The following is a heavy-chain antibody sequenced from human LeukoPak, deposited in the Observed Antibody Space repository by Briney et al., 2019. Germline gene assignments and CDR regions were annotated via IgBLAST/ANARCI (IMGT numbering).Heavy chain of an antibody. CDR3: AALPVNTVTGIDY. CDR2: IYHSGST. V-gene: IGHV4-59*04. CDR1: GGSISSYY. D-gene: IGHD4-17*01. J-gene: IGHJ4*02. Sequence: SETLSLTCTVSGGSISSYYWSWIRQPPGKGLEWIGYIYHSGSTYYNPSLKSRVTISVDRSKNQFSLKLSSVTAADTAVYYCAALPVNTVTGIDYWGQGTLVTVSS.